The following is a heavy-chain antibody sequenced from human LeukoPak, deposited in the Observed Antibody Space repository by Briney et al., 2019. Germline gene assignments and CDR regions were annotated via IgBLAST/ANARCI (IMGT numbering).Heavy chain of an antibody. CDR3: AKGPLAYYYGSGSHFDY. CDR1: GYTFTSYY. CDR2: INPSGGST. V-gene: IGHV1-46*01. D-gene: IGHD3-10*01. J-gene: IGHJ4*02. Sequence: ASVKVSCKASGYTFTSYYMHWVRQAPGQGLEWMGIINPSGGSTSYAQKFQGRVTMTRDTSASTVYMELSSLRSEDTAVYYCAKGPLAYYYGSGSHFDYWGQGTLVTVSS.